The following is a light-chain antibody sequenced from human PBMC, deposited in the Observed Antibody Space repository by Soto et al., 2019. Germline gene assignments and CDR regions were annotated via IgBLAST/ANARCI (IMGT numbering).Light chain of an antibody. V-gene: IGKV3-15*01. Sequence: EIVLTQSPGTLSLSPGERATLSCRASQSVSRTYLAWYQQKPVQAPRLLIYGASTRATGIPARFSGSGSGTEFTLTISSLQSEDFAVYYCQQYNNWPTFGGGTKVDIK. CDR3: QQYNNWPT. J-gene: IGKJ4*01. CDR1: QSVSRTY. CDR2: GAS.